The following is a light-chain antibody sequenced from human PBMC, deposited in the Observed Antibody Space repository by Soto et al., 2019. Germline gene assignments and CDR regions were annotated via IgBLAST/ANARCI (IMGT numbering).Light chain of an antibody. Sequence: QSVLTQPPLVSAAPGQKVTISCSGSSPNIGKNYVSWYQQVPGTAPKLLIYDNNKRRSGIPDRFSGSKSDTSATLGITGLQTGDEADYYCGTWDSSLSAAVFGGGTQLTVL. J-gene: IGLJ7*01. CDR2: DNN. CDR3: GTWDSSLSAAV. V-gene: IGLV1-51*01. CDR1: SPNIGKNY.